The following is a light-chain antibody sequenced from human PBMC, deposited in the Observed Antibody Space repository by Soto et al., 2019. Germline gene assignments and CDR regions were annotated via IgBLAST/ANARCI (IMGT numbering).Light chain of an antibody. V-gene: IGKV1-9*01. Sequence: DIQLPQSPSFLSASAGDRVSISCRASQDMNTYVAWYQQKPGKAPKPVIYTASTLQSGVPSRFRGSGAGAELTLTITGLQPEDFETDFCQQLQTYPWTFGQGTKVDIK. CDR2: TAS. CDR1: QDMNTY. J-gene: IGKJ1*01. CDR3: QQLQTYPWT.